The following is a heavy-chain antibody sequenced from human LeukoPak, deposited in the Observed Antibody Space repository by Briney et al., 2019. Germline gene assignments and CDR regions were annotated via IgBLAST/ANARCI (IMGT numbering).Heavy chain of an antibody. CDR3: ARGTYYDSSAYSGVRLFDY. CDR2: INPNSGGT. V-gene: IGHV1-2*02. D-gene: IGHD3-22*01. J-gene: IGHJ4*02. CDR1: VYTFTGYY. Sequence: ASVNVSCKSSVYTFTGYYMHWVRQAPGQGLEWMGWINPNSGGTNYAQKFQGRVTMTSDTPISTAYMDLSRLRSDDTALYYCARGTYYDSSAYSGVRLFDYWGQGTLVTVSS.